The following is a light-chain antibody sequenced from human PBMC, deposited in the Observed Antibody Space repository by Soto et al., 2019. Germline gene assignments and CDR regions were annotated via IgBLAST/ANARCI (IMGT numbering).Light chain of an antibody. J-gene: IGLJ2*01. CDR3: QVCDSSSDHPVV. CDR1: DIGSKS. CDR2: YDS. Sequence: SYELTQPPSVSVAPGKTARITCGGNDIGSKSVHWYQQKPGQAPVLVIYYDSDRPSGIPERFSGSNSGNTATLTISRVEAGDEADYYCQVCDSSSDHPVVLGGGTKLTVL. V-gene: IGLV3-21*04.